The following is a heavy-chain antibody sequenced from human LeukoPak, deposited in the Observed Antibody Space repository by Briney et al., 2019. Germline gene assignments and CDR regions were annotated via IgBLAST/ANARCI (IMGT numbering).Heavy chain of an antibody. CDR1: GYSISSGYY. CDR3: ASSLAAAGFHYFDY. Sequence: PSETLSLTCAVSGYSISSGYYWGWIRQPPGKGLEWVGSIYHSGSTYYNPSLKSRVTISVDTSKTQFSLNLSSFTAADTAVYYCASSLAAAGFHYFDYWGQGTLVTVSS. D-gene: IGHD6-13*01. J-gene: IGHJ4*02. CDR2: IYHSGST. V-gene: IGHV4-38-2*01.